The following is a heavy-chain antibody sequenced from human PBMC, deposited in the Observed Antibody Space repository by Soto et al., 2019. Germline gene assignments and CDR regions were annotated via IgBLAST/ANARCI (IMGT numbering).Heavy chain of an antibody. D-gene: IGHD5-12*01. CDR2: ISGSGGST. Sequence: GGSLRLSCAASGFTFSSYAMSWVRQAPGKGLEWVSGISGSGGSTYYADSVKGRVTNSRVNSENTIFLKMHSLRVEDSAVYFCVKASDGAWPYYFDSWGQGTLVTVSS. V-gene: IGHV3-23*01. CDR1: GFTFSSYA. J-gene: IGHJ4*02. CDR3: VKASDGAWPYYFDS.